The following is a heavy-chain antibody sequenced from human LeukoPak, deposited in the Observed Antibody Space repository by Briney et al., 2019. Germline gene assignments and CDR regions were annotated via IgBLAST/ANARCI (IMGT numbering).Heavy chain of an antibody. V-gene: IGHV1-69-2*01. CDR1: GYTFTDYY. D-gene: IGHD5-24*01. J-gene: IGHJ4*02. Sequence: ASVKVSCKVSGYTFTDYYMHWVQQAPGKGLEWMGLVDPEDGETIYAEKFQGRVTITADTSTDTAYLELSSLRSEDTAVYYCATNQQRWLQWNYWGQGTLVTVSS. CDR2: VDPEDGET. CDR3: ATNQQRWLQWNY.